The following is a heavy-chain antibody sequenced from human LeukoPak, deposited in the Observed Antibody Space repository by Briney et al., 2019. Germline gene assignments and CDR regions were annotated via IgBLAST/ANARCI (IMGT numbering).Heavy chain of an antibody. CDR1: GFTFDDYA. D-gene: IGHD2-2*02. V-gene: IGHV3-9*01. Sequence: RAGGSLRLSCAASGFTFDDYAMHWVRQAPGKGLEWVSGISWNSGTIGYADSVKGRFTISRDNAKNSLYLQMNSLRAEDTAVYYCARGFYCSSTSCYILGGIFDCWGQGTLVTVSS. CDR3: ARGFYCSSTSCYILGGIFDC. J-gene: IGHJ4*02. CDR2: ISWNSGTI.